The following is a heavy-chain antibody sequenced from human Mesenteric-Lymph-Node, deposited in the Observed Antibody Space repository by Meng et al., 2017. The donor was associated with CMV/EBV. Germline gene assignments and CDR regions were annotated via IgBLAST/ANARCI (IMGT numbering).Heavy chain of an antibody. D-gene: IGHD2-2*01. CDR2: ISYDGSNK. V-gene: IGHV3-30-3*01. CDR3: ARGLQRVPAAVNFDY. Sequence: GESLKISCAASGFTFSSYAMHWVRQAPGKGLEWVAVISYDGSNKYYADSVKGRFTISRDNAKNSVYLQMNSLRAEDTAVYYCARGLQRVPAAVNFDYWGQGTLVTVSS. J-gene: IGHJ4*02. CDR1: GFTFSSYA.